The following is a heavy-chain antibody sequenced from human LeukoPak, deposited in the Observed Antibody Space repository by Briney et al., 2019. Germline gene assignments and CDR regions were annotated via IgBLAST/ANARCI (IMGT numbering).Heavy chain of an antibody. J-gene: IGHJ4*02. V-gene: IGHV1-18*04. CDR1: GYTFTGYY. CDR3: ARDTPIAVAGTPIDY. Sequence: ASVKVSCKASGYTFTGYYMHWVRQAPGQGLEWMGWISAYNGNTNYAQKLQGRVTMTTDTSTSTAYMELRSLRSDDTAVYYCARDTPIAVAGTPIDYWGQGTLVTVSS. D-gene: IGHD6-19*01. CDR2: ISAYNGNT.